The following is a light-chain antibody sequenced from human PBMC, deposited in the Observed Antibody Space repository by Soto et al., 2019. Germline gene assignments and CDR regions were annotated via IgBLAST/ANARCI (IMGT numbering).Light chain of an antibody. V-gene: IGLV1-47*01. CDR2: RNN. CDR3: AAWDDSLSCFYV. Sequence: QSVLTQPPSASGTPGQRVTISCSGSSSNIGSNYVYWYQQFPGTAPKLLIYRNNQRPSGVPDRFSGSKSGTSASLAISGLRSEDESYYYCAAWDDSLSCFYVFGTGPKVTVL. J-gene: IGLJ1*01. CDR1: SSNIGSNY.